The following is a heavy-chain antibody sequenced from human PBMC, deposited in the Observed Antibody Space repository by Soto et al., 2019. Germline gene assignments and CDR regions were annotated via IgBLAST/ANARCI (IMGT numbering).Heavy chain of an antibody. CDR3: ARGQRFSDWFDP. Sequence: LSLTCTVTGGAISGYYRTWIRQSDGEGLEWIGRIYSSGSTNYNPSLKSRVTISLDTSMNYFSLRLSSVTAADTAVYYCARGQRFSDWFDPWGQGTLVTVSS. D-gene: IGHD3-3*01. V-gene: IGHV4-4*07. CDR2: IYSSGST. J-gene: IGHJ5*02. CDR1: GGAISGYY.